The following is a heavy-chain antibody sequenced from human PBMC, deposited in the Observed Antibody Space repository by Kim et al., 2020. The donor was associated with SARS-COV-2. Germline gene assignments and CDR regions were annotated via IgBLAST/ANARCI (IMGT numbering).Heavy chain of an antibody. CDR2: ISWNSGSI. D-gene: IGHD3-3*01. CDR1: GFTFDDYA. J-gene: IGHJ4*02. CDR3: ATSSTIFGLWSY. V-gene: IGHV3-9*01. Sequence: GGSLRLSCAASGFTFDDYAMHWVRQAPGKGLEWVSGISWNSGSIGYADSVKGRFTISRDNAKNSLYLQMNSLRAEDTALYYCATSSTIFGLWSYWGQGTLVTVSS.